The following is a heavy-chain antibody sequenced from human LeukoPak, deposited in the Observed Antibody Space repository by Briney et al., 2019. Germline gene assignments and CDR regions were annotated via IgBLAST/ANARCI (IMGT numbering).Heavy chain of an antibody. D-gene: IGHD6-13*01. CDR3: ARDQEQQLVREYYYYGMDV. V-gene: IGHV3-23*01. CDR1: GFTFSSYA. J-gene: IGHJ6*02. CDR2: ISGSGDST. Sequence: GGSLRLSCAASGFTFSSYAMSWVRQAPGKGLEWVSAISGSGDSTYYGDSVKGRFTISRDNSKNTLYLQMNSLRAEDTAVYYCARDQEQQLVREYYYYGMDVWGQGTTVTVSS.